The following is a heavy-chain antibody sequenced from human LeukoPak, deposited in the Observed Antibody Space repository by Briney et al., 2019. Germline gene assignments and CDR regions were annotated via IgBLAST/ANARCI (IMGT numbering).Heavy chain of an antibody. Sequence: GGSLRLSCAASGFTFSDYYMSWIRQAPGKGLEWVSYISSRGSTIYYADSVKGRFTISRDNAKNSLYLQMNSLTAEDTALYYCAREHQTYFYGSGSYTWFDPWGQGTLVTVSS. CDR2: ISSRGSTI. J-gene: IGHJ5*02. D-gene: IGHD3-10*01. CDR3: AREHQTYFYGSGSYTWFDP. V-gene: IGHV3-11*01. CDR1: GFTFSDYY.